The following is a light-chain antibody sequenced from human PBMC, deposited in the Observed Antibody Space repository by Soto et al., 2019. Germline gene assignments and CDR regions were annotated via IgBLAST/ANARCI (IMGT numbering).Light chain of an antibody. CDR1: QHVSSN. V-gene: IGKV3-15*01. CDR3: QQYNNWPYT. J-gene: IGKJ2*01. Sequence: EIVMTQSPATLSVSPGGSATLSCRASQHVSSNFAWYRQKPGQAPTLLIYRASTRATGIPARFSGSGSGTEVTLTISSLQYEDFAVYYCQQYNNWPYTFGQGTKLEIK. CDR2: RAS.